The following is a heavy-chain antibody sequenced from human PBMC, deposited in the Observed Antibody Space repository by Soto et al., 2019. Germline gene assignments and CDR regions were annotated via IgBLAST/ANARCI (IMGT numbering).Heavy chain of an antibody. J-gene: IGHJ6*02. Sequence: QVQLVQSGAEVKKPGSSVKVSCKASGGTFSSYAISWVLQAPGQGLEWRGGIIPIPGTANYAQKFQGRVTITADEATSTAYMELSSLRSEDTAVYYCARSQGSSTSLEIYYYYYYGMDVWGQGTTVTVS. CDR2: IIPIPGTA. D-gene: IGHD2-2*01. CDR1: GGTFSSYA. CDR3: ARSQGSSTSLEIYYYYYYGMDV. V-gene: IGHV1-69*01.